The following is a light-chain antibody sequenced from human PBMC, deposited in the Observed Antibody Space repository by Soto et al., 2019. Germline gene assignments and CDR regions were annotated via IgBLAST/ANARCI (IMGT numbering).Light chain of an antibody. CDR1: SGDVGGYNY. CDR3: SSYAGSNNFVV. J-gene: IGLJ2*01. V-gene: IGLV2-8*01. Sequence: QSALTQPPSASGSPGRSVTISCTGTSGDVGGYNYVSWYQHHPGKAPKLMIYEVNKRPSGVPDRFSGSKSGNTASLTVSGLQAEDEADYYCSSYAGSNNFVVFGGGTKVTVL. CDR2: EVN.